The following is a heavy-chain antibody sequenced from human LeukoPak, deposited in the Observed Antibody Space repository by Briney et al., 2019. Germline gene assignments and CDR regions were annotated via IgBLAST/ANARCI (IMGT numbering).Heavy chain of an antibody. CDR3: ARGLGYLRSEDAFDI. CDR1: GGSFSGYY. Sequence: SETLSLTCAVYGGSFSGYYWSWIRQPPGKGLEWIGEINHSGSTNYNPSLKSRVTISVDTSKSQFSLKLSSVTAADTAVYYCARGLGYLRSEDAFDIWGQGTMVTVSS. D-gene: IGHD4-17*01. J-gene: IGHJ3*02. V-gene: IGHV4-34*01. CDR2: INHSGST.